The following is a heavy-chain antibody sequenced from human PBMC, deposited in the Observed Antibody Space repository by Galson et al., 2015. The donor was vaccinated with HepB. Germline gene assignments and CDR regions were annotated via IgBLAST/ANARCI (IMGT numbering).Heavy chain of an antibody. Sequence: SLRLSCAASGFAFGGYNLNWVRQAPGKGLEWVSSISGSSTYIYYADSLKGRFTISRDTAKNSLYLQMNSLRAEDTAVYYCARGTAAGTWGFDYWGQGTLVTVSS. CDR2: ISGSSTYI. D-gene: IGHD6-19*01. CDR3: ARGTAAGTWGFDY. CDR1: GFAFGGYN. V-gene: IGHV3-21*01. J-gene: IGHJ4*02.